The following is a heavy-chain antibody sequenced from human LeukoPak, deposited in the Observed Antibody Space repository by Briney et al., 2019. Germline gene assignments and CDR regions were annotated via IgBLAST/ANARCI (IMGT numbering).Heavy chain of an antibody. J-gene: IGHJ4*02. D-gene: IGHD6-13*01. CDR2: IYYSGST. CDR1: GGSISSSSYY. CDR3: ARHVRSSWGPFDY. V-gene: IGHV4-39*01. Sequence: ASETLSLTCTVSGGSISSSSYYWGWIRQPPGKGLEWIGSIYYSGSTYYNPSLKSRVTISVDTSKNQFSLKLSSVTAADTAVYYCARHVRSSWGPFDYWGQGTLVTVSS.